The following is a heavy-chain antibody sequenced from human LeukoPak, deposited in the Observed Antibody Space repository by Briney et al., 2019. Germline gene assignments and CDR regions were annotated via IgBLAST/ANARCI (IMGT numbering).Heavy chain of an antibody. CDR1: GGSISSYY. D-gene: IGHD3-3*01. V-gene: IGHV4-59*01. Sequence: NSSETLSLTCTVSGGSISSYYWSWIRQPPGKGLEWIGYIYYSGSTNYNPSLKSRVTISVDTSKNQFSLKLSSVTAADTAVYYCAKGGPWSDAFDIWGQGTMVTVSS. J-gene: IGHJ3*02. CDR3: AKGGPWSDAFDI. CDR2: IYYSGST.